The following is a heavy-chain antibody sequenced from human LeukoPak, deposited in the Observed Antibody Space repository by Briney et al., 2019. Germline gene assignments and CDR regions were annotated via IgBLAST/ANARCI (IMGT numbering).Heavy chain of an antibody. J-gene: IGHJ4*02. Sequence: GGSLRLSCAASGFTFSSYAMSWVRQAPGKGLEWVGFIRSKAYGGTTEYAASVKGRFTISRDDSKSIAYLQMNSLKTEDTAVYYCTRTLWELLLYFDYWGQGTLVTVSS. CDR2: IRSKAYGGTT. CDR1: GFTFSSYA. V-gene: IGHV3-49*04. D-gene: IGHD1-26*01. CDR3: TRTLWELLLYFDY.